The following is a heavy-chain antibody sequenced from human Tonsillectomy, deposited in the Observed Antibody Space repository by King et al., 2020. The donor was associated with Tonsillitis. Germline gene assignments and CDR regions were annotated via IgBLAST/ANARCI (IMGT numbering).Heavy chain of an antibody. J-gene: IGHJ3*02. CDR2: IKQDGGRI. V-gene: IGHV3-7*01. D-gene: IGHD2-21*02. CDR3: ARDSSPYCGGDCYFDAFDI. Sequence: EVQLVESGGGLVQPGGSLRLSCAASGFTFSTYWMTWVRQAPGKGLEWVANIKQDGGRIHYVDSVKGRFTISRDNAKNSLYLHMNSLRAEDTAVYYCARDSSPYCGGDCYFDAFDIWGQGTMVTVSS. CDR1: GFTFSTYW.